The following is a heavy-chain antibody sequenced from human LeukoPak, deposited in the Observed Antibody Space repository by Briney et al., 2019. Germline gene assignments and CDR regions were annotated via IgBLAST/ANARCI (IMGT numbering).Heavy chain of an antibody. J-gene: IGHJ4*02. V-gene: IGHV3-23*01. Sequence: GGSLRLSCAASGFTFSSYAMSWVRQAPGKGLERVSAISGSGGSTYYADSVKGRFTISRDNSKNTLYLQMNSLRAEDTAVYYCAKIVATITEPTVFDYWGQGTLVTVSS. CDR3: AKIVATITEPTVFDY. D-gene: IGHD5-12*01. CDR1: GFTFSSYA. CDR2: ISGSGGST.